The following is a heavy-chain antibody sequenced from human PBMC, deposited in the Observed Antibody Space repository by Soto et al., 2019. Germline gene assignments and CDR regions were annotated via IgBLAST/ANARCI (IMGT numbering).Heavy chain of an antibody. Sequence: QVQLVESGGGVVQPGRSLRLSCGASGFTFSSDGMHWVRQAPGKGLEWVAVISYDGSVKYYTDSVKGRFSISRDNSKNTLYLQMNSLRDEDSAVYYCTKAITRTWSMDAWGQGTTVTVSS. J-gene: IGHJ6*02. CDR1: GFTFSSDG. CDR2: ISYDGSVK. CDR3: TKAITRTWSMDA. V-gene: IGHV3-30*18. D-gene: IGHD5-12*01.